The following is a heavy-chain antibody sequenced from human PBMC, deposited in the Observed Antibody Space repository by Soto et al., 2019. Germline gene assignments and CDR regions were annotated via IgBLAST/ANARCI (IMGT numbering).Heavy chain of an antibody. CDR1: GFTFSSYA. V-gene: IGHV3-23*01. CDR3: AKWETHRIIYDYVWGSYRPRRPDAFDI. J-gene: IGHJ3*02. Sequence: PGGSLRLSCAASGFTFSSYAMSWVRQAPGKGLEWVSAISGSGGSTYYADSVKGRFTISRDNSKNTLYLQMNSLRAEDTAVYYWAKWETHRIIYDYVWGSYRPRRPDAFDIWGQGTMVTVSS. D-gene: IGHD3-16*02. CDR2: ISGSGGST.